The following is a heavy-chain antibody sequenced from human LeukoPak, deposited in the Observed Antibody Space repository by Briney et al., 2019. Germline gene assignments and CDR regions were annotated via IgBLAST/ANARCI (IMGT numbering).Heavy chain of an antibody. V-gene: IGHV4-30-4*01. CDR3: ARAQAFMVTSYYGMDV. D-gene: IGHD5-18*01. CDR1: GGSISSGDYY. Sequence: SSETLSLTCTVSGGSISSGDYYWSWIRQPPGKGLEWIGYIYYSGSTYYNPSLKSRVTISVDTSKNQFSLKLSSVTAADTAVYYCARAQAFMVTSYYGMDVWGQGTTVTVSS. CDR2: IYYSGST. J-gene: IGHJ6*02.